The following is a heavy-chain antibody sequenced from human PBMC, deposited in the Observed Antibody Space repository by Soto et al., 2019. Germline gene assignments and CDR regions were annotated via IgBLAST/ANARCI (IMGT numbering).Heavy chain of an antibody. D-gene: IGHD1-26*01. Sequence: GGSLRLSCAASGFIFENFGMSWVRQAPGKGLEWISSISGSGFKKYYADSVKGRFTISRDNSKSTVYLELNNLSAEDTAVYHCAKNQGVELVPLATVDWFDPWGQGTLVTVSS. CDR2: ISGSGFKK. J-gene: IGHJ5*02. CDR3: AKNQGVELVPLATVDWFDP. V-gene: IGHV3-23*01. CDR1: GFIFENFG.